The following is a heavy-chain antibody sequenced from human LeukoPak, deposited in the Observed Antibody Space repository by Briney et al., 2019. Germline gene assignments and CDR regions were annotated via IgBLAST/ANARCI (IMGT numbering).Heavy chain of an antibody. D-gene: IGHD3-10*01. CDR1: GYTFTSYD. CDR2: MNPNSGNT. CDR3: AREGQATRCYYYYYYYGMDV. J-gene: IGHJ6*02. V-gene: IGHV1-8*01. Sequence: GASVKVSCKASGYTFTSYDINWVRQATGQGLEWMGWMNPNSGNTGYAQKFQGRGTMTRNTSISTDYMELSSLRSEDTDVYYCAREGQATRCYYYYYYYGMDVWGQGTTVSVSS.